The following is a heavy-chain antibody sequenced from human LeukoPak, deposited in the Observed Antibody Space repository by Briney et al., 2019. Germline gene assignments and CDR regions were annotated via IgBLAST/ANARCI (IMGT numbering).Heavy chain of an antibody. CDR3: AREIGGYSYGFSVDY. D-gene: IGHD5-18*01. Sequence: GASVNLSCKTSGYTFTGYYMHWVRQAPGQGLEWMGWINPNSGGTNYAQKFQGRVTMTRDTSISTAYMELSRLRSDDTATYYCAREIGGYSYGFSVDYWGQGTLVTVLS. V-gene: IGHV1-2*02. J-gene: IGHJ4*02. CDR2: INPNSGGT. CDR1: GYTFTGYY.